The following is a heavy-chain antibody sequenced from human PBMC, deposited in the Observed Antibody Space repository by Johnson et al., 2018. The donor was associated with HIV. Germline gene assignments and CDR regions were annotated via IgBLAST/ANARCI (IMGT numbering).Heavy chain of an antibody. D-gene: IGHD3-10*02. Sequence: MQLVESGGGLVKPGGSLRLSCAASGFTFDDYGMSWVRQAPGKGLEWVSGITWNGGSTGYADSVKGRCTISRDNAKNSLYLQMNSLRAEDTALYYCAKDGSGDVRGAFDIWGQGTMVTVSS. CDR3: AKDGSGDVRGAFDI. CDR2: ITWNGGST. CDR1: GFTFDDYG. V-gene: IGHV3-20*04. J-gene: IGHJ3*02.